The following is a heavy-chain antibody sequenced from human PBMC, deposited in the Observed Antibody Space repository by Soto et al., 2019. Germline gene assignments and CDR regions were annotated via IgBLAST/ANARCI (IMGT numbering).Heavy chain of an antibody. CDR1: GFIFENFG. V-gene: IGHV3-23*01. Sequence: GESLKISCAASGFIFENFGMSWVRQAPGKGLEWISSISGSGFKKYYADSVKGRFTISRDNSKSTVYLELNNLSAEDTAVYHCAKNQGVELVPLATVDWFDPWGQGSVVTVSS. J-gene: IGHJ5*02. CDR2: ISGSGFKK. CDR3: AKNQGVELVPLATVDWFDP. D-gene: IGHD1-26*01.